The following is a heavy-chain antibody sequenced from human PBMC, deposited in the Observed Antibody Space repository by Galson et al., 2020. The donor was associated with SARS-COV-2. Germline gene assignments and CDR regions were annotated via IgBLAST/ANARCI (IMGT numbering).Heavy chain of an antibody. CDR3: ARRGGAAAGKDNWFDP. CDR1: GFTFSSYA. Sequence: TGGSLRLSCAASGFTFSSYAMHWVRQAPGKGLEWVALISYDGNNKFYADSVKGRFTISRDNSKSTLYLQMNSLRTEDTAVYYCARRGGAAAGKDNWFDPWGQGTLVTVSS. CDR2: ISYDGNNK. D-gene: IGHD6-13*01. V-gene: IGHV3-30*04. J-gene: IGHJ5*02.